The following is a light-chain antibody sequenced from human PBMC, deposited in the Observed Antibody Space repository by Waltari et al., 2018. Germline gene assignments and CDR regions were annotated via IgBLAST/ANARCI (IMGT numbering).Light chain of an antibody. CDR1: SSDVGDYNY. Sequence: QSALTQPASVSGSPGQSITISCTGTSSDVGDYNYVSWYQQYPGKAPELMIYDVNKRPSGVPNRVAGSKSGNTASLTISGLQAGDEADYYCSSYTSSTTLIFGGGTRRTVL. CDR2: DVN. CDR3: SSYTSSTTLI. V-gene: IGLV2-14*03. J-gene: IGLJ2*01.